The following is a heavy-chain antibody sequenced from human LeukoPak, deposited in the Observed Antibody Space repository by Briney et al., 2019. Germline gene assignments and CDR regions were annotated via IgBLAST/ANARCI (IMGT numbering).Heavy chain of an antibody. D-gene: IGHD4-11*01. CDR2: ISGSGGST. V-gene: IGHV3-23*01. CDR3: AKDVMTTVTYYYFDY. CDR1: GFTFSSYA. J-gene: IGHJ4*02. Sequence: GGSLRLSCAASGFTFSSYAMSWVRQAPGKGREWVSAISGSGGSTYYADSVKGRFTISRDNSKNTLYLQMNSLRAEDTAVYCCAKDVMTTVTYYYFDYWGQGTLVTVSS.